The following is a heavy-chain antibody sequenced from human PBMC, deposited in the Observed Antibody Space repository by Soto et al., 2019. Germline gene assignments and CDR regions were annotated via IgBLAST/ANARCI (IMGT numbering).Heavy chain of an antibody. V-gene: IGHV3-30*18. J-gene: IGHJ6*02. Sequence: PGGSLRLSCAASGFTFSSYGMHWVRQAPGKGLEWVAVISYDGSNKYYADSVKGRFTISRDNSKNTLHLQMNSLRAEDTAVYYCAKTDIAAAGPHPPYYYGMDVWGQGTTVTVSS. D-gene: IGHD6-13*01. CDR2: ISYDGSNK. CDR1: GFTFSSYG. CDR3: AKTDIAAAGPHPPYYYGMDV.